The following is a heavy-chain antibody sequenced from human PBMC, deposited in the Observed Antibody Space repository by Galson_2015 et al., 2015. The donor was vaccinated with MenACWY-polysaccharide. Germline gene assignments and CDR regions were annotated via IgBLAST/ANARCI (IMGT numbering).Heavy chain of an antibody. CDR3: AKDPEVAGTGAVDY. CDR2: IRYDGSNK. J-gene: IGHJ4*02. D-gene: IGHD6-19*01. Sequence: SLRLSCAASGFTFSSYGMHWVRQAPGKGLEWVAFIRYDGSNKYYADSVKGRFTISRDNSKNTLYLQMNSLRAEDTAVYYCAKDPEVAGTGAVDYWGQGTLVTVSS. CDR1: GFTFSSYG. V-gene: IGHV3-30*02.